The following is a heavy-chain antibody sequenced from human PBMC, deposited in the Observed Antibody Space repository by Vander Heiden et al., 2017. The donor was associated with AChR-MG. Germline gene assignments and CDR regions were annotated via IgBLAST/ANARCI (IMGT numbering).Heavy chain of an antibody. D-gene: IGHD5-12*01. CDR2: IDYRGTT. V-gene: IGHV4-31*03. CDR3: ARVNPLRDGYNHDS. CDR1: GAPRRNGRYY. Sequence: QVQLQESGPGLVQPSQPLSLHCTVSGAPRRNGRYYWSWIRQHPARRLEWMGYIDYRGTTFYNPSLKSRLTMSVDTSNNQFSLRLTSVTAADTAVFYGARVNPLRDGYNHDSWGQGTLGTVSS. J-gene: IGHJ4*02.